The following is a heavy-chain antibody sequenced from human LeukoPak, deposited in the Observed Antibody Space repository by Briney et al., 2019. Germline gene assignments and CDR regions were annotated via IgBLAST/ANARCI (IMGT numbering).Heavy chain of an antibody. J-gene: IGHJ3*02. CDR1: GGSISSYY. V-gene: IGHV4-4*07. CDR3: AREHKDFWSGYYTGDAFDI. CDR2: IYTIGST. D-gene: IGHD3-3*01. Sequence: SESLSLTCTVSGGSISSYYWSWIRQPAGKGLEWIGRIYTIGSTNYNPSLKSRVTISVDTSKNQFSLKLSSVTAADTAVYYCAREHKDFWSGYYTGDAFDIWGQGTMVTVSS.